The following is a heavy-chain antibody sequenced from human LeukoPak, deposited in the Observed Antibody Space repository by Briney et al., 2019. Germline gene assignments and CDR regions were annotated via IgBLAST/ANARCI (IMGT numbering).Heavy chain of an antibody. J-gene: IGHJ4*02. CDR2: IYSGSST. V-gene: IGHV3-53*01. D-gene: IGHD6-19*01. CDR1: GFTVSSNY. Sequence: GGSLRLSCVASGFTVSSNYMSWVRQAPGKGPEWVSVIYSGSSTYYAESVKGRFTISRNTSKNTMYLQMDSLRADDTAVYYCARDRSSGWYVYDYWGQGTLVTVSS. CDR3: ARDRSSGWYVYDY.